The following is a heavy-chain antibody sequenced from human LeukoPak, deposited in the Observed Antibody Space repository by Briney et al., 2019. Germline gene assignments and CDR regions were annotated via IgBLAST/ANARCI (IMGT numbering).Heavy chain of an antibody. Sequence: ASVKVSCKASGYTFTSYGLSWVRQAPGQGLDWMGWISVYNGNTNYAQKVQGRVTMTTYTSTSTAYMELRSLRSDDTAVYYCATMWGTGYQKRITIFGVVQDAFDIWGQGTMVTVSS. J-gene: IGHJ3*02. D-gene: IGHD3-3*01. CDR2: ISVYNGNT. CDR3: ATMWGTGYQKRITIFGVVQDAFDI. V-gene: IGHV1-18*01. CDR1: GYTFTSYG.